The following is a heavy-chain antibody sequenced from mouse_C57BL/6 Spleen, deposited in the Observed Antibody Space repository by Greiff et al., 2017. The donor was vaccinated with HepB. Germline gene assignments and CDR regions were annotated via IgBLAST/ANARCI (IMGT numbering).Heavy chain of an antibody. Sequence: QVQLQQPGAELVMPGASVKLSCKASGYTFTSYWMHWVKQRPGQGLEWIGEIDPADSYTNYNQKFKGKSTLTVDKSSSTAYMQLSSLTSEDSAVYYCAIYYSTFVSYWYFDVWGTGTTVTVSS. V-gene: IGHV1-69*01. CDR1: GYTFTSYW. CDR2: IDPADSYT. D-gene: IGHD2-5*01. CDR3: AIYYSTFVSYWYFDV. J-gene: IGHJ1*03.